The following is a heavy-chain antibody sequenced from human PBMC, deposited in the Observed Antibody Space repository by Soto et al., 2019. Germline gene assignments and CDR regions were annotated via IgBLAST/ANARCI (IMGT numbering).Heavy chain of an antibody. D-gene: IGHD1-1*01. CDR2: ISWNSVTV. Sequence: GGSLRLSCAASGFRFDDYAMHWVRQSPGKGLEWVSGISWNSVTVGYAASVKGRFTVSRNNARNSLYLQMNSLRTEDTAVYYCGKDILKRVSGIGGILDYWGRGILVTVSS. V-gene: IGHV3-9*01. J-gene: IGHJ4*02. CDR3: GKDILKRVSGIGGILDY. CDR1: GFRFDDYA.